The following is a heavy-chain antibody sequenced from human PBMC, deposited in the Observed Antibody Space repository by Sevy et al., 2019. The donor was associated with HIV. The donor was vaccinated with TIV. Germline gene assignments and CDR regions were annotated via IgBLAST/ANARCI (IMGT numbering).Heavy chain of an antibody. CDR2: LIGGGSRT. CDR1: GFPFSNFA. D-gene: IGHD2-8*02. Sequence: GGSLRLSCAASGFPFSNFAMSWVRQAPGKGLEWVSTLIGGGSRTYYADSVTGRFIISTDNFRNTLYLQMNSLRAEDTAIYYCAKRRVQSGLSGGGANYGMDVCGRGTTVTVSS. CDR3: AKRRVQSGLSGGGANYGMDV. J-gene: IGHJ6*02. V-gene: IGHV3-23*01.